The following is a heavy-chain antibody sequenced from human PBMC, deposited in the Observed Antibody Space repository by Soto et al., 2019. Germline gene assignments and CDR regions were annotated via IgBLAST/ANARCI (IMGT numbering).Heavy chain of an antibody. CDR3: ARHCSGGSCYSEGFDY. CDR1: GGSFSGYY. CDR2: INHSGST. Sequence: PSETLSLTCAVYGGSFSGYYWSWIRQPPGKGLEWIGEINHSGSTNYNPSLKSRVTISVDTSKNQFSLKLSSVTAADTAVYYCARHCSGGSCYSEGFDYWGQGTLVTVSS. J-gene: IGHJ4*02. D-gene: IGHD2-15*01. V-gene: IGHV4-34*01.